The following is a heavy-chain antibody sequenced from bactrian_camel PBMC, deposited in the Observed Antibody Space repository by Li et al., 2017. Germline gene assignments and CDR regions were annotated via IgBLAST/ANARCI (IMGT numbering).Heavy chain of an antibody. J-gene: IGHJ4*01. V-gene: IGHV3S31*01. CDR1: GFSFSSYA. Sequence: VQLVESGGDLVQPGGSLRLSCAVSGFSFSSYAMIWVRQAPGKGLEWVSTINSGGGVTDYADSVKGRFTISRDNAKNTLYLQMNSLKSEDTALYYCATGYGGSWYWGLYEYNYWGQGTQVTVS. D-gene: IGHD6*01. CDR2: INSGGGVT. CDR3: ATGYGGSWYWGLYEYNY.